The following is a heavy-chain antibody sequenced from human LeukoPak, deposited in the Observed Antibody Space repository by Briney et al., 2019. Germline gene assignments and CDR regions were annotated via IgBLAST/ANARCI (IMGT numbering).Heavy chain of an antibody. Sequence: SETLSLTCTVSGGSISSYYWSWIRQPAGKGLEWIGYIYYSGSTNYNPSLKSRVTMSVDTSKNQFSLKLSSVTAADTAVYYCARGGVFMAAATFDYWGQGTLVTVSS. V-gene: IGHV4-59*12. D-gene: IGHD2-15*01. CDR3: ARGGVFMAAATFDY. J-gene: IGHJ4*02. CDR2: IYYSGST. CDR1: GGSISSYY.